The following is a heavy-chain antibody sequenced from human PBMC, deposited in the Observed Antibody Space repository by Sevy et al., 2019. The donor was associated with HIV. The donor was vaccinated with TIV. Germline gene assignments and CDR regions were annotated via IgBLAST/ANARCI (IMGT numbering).Heavy chain of an antibody. CDR1: GFIFSSAW. V-gene: IGHV3-15*01. Sequence: GGSLRLSCAASGFIFSSAWMSWVRQAPGKGLEWVGRIKSKTDGGTTDYAVPVRGRFTISRDDSKNTLYLQMNSLKTEDTAVYYCVTDEEWNGVGATSFDYWGQGTLVTVSS. CDR3: VTDEEWNGVGATSFDY. J-gene: IGHJ4*02. D-gene: IGHD1-26*01. CDR2: IKSKTDGGTT.